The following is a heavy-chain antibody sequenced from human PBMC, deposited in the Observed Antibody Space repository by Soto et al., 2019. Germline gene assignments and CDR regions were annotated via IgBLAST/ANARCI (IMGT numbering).Heavy chain of an antibody. V-gene: IGHV5-51*01. CDR2: IYPGDSDT. CDR3: ARLRGGGYCSGGSCYSYYYYGMDV. J-gene: IGHJ6*02. D-gene: IGHD2-15*01. CDR1: GYSFTSYW. Sequence: PGESLKISCKGSGYSFTSYWIGWVRQMPGKGLEWTGIIYPGDSDTRYSPSFQGQVTISAAKSLSTAYLQWSSLKASDTAMYYCARLRGGGYCSGGSCYSYYYYGMDVWGQGTTVTVSS.